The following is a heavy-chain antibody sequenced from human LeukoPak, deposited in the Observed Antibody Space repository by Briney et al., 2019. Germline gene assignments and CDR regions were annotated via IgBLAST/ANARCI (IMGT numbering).Heavy chain of an antibody. Sequence: GGSLRLSCAASGFTFSDYYMSWIRQAPGKGLEWVSYISSSGSTIYYADSVKGRFTISRDNSKNTLYLQMNSLRAEDTAVYYCASHMVRGVIGYFDYWGQGTLVTVSS. V-gene: IGHV3-11*01. CDR3: ASHMVRGVIGYFDY. J-gene: IGHJ4*02. D-gene: IGHD3-10*01. CDR2: ISSSGSTI. CDR1: GFTFSDYY.